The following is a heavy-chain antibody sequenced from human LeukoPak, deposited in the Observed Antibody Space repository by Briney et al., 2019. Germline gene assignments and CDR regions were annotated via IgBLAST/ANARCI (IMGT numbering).Heavy chain of an antibody. D-gene: IGHD2-2*01. CDR3: ARGSYCSSTSCDAFGHDAFDI. V-gene: IGHV3-23*01. J-gene: IGHJ3*02. CDR1: GFTFNSYA. CDR2: ISGGGDST. Sequence: GGSLRLSCAASGFTFNSYAMSWVRQAPGKGLEWVSAISGGGDSTYYADSVKGRFTISRDNSKNTLYLQMNSLRAEDTAVYYCARGSYCSSTSCDAFGHDAFDIWGQGTMVTVSS.